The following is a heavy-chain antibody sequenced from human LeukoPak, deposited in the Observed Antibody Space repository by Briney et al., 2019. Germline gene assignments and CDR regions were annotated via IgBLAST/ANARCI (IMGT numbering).Heavy chain of an antibody. CDR3: ARDATGYSYDY. CDR1: GLTFSSYS. J-gene: IGHJ4*02. V-gene: IGHV3-48*01. CDR2: ISSSSSTI. Sequence: GGSLRLSCAASGLTFSSYSMSWVRQAPGKGLEWVSYISSSSSTIYYAGSVKGRFTISRDNVKDSLYLQMNSLRAEDTAVYYCARDATGYSYDYWGQGTLVTVSS. D-gene: IGHD5-18*01.